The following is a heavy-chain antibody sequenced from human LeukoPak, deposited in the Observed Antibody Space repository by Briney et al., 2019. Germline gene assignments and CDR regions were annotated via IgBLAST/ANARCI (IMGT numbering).Heavy chain of an antibody. Sequence: GGSLRLSCAASGFTVSSNYMSWVRQAPGKGLEWVSVIYSGGSTYYADSVKGRFTISRDNSKNTLYLQMNSLRAEDTAVYYCASRNYYDSSGYYYYYFDYWGQGILVTVSS. J-gene: IGHJ4*02. CDR3: ASRNYYDSSGYYYYYFDY. CDR2: IYSGGST. V-gene: IGHV3-53*01. CDR1: GFTVSSNY. D-gene: IGHD3-22*01.